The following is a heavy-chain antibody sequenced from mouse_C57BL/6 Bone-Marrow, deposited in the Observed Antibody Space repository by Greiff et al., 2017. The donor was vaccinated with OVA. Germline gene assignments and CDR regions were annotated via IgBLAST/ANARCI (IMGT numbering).Heavy chain of an antibody. CDR3: ATGYSNDIYYYAMDY. V-gene: IGHV5-17*01. CDR2: ISSGSSTI. CDR1: GFTFSDYG. Sequence: EVNVVESGGGLVKPGGSLKLSCAASGFTFSDYGMHWVRQAPEKGLEWVAYISSGSSTIYYADTVKGRFTISRDNAKNTLFLQMTSLRSEDTAMYYCATGYSNDIYYYAMDYWGQGTSVTVSS. D-gene: IGHD2-12*01. J-gene: IGHJ4*01.